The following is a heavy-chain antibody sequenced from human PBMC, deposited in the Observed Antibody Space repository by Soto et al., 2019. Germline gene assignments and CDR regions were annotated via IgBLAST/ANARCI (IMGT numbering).Heavy chain of an antibody. CDR2: MYNTGIT. Sequence: SETLCLTCTGTGSSISSDHWSWIRQPPGKGLEWIGYMYNTGITIYNPSLKSRVTISVDTSKNQFSLKLNSVTAADTAVYYCARDLWGYCGTDCYPLDVWGQGTTVTVS. CDR1: GSSISSDH. CDR3: ARDLWGYCGTDCYPLDV. V-gene: IGHV4-59*01. J-gene: IGHJ6*02. D-gene: IGHD2-21*02.